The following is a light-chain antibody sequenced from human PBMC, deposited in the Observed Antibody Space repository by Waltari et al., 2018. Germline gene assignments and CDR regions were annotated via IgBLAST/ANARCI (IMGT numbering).Light chain of an antibody. J-gene: IGKJ1*01. V-gene: IGKV3-15*01. CDR3: QQYNNWPGT. CDR1: QSVSSN. Sequence: EIVMTQSPATLSVSPGERATLSCRASQSVSSNLAWYQQKPGQAPRLLIYGASTSATGIPARFSGSWSGTEFTLIISSMQSEDFAVYYCQQYNNWPGTFGQGTKVEIK. CDR2: GAS.